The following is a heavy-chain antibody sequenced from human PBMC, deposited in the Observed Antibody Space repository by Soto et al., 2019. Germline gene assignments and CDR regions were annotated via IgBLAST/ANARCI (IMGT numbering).Heavy chain of an antibody. CDR3: ARANSTPVRQWLASVYYYYYGMDV. D-gene: IGHD6-19*01. Sequence: GGSLRLSCAASGFTFSSYAMHWVRQAPGKGLEWVAVISYDGSNKYYADSVKGRFTISRDNSKNTLYLQMNSLRAEDTAVYYCARANSTPVRQWLASVYYYYYGMDVWGQGTTVTVSS. J-gene: IGHJ6*02. CDR1: GFTFSSYA. CDR2: ISYDGSNK. V-gene: IGHV3-30-3*01.